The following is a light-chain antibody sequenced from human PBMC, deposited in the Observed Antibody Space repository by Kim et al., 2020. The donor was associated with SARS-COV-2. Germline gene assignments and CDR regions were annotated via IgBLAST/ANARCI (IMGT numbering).Light chain of an antibody. J-gene: IGLJ3*02. CDR3: MIWHSSAWV. Sequence: QLVLTQPSSLSASPGASASLTCTLRSGINVDTYRIYWYQQKPGSPPQHLLRYKSDSDKQQGSGVPSRFSGSKDASANAGILLISGLQSEDEADYYCMIWHSSAWVFGGGTQLTVL. CDR1: SGINVDTYR. V-gene: IGLV5-45*02. CDR2: YKSDSDK.